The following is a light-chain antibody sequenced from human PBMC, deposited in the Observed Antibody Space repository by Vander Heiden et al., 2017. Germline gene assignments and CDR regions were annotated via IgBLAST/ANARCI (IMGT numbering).Light chain of an antibody. J-gene: IGKJ1*01. CDR2: WAS. CDR1: QSFLYSSNNKNY. Sequence: DIVTNPSPDSLAVSLGERATINCKSSQSFLYSSNNKNYLAWYQQKPGQPPKLLIYWASTRESGVPDRFSGSGSGTDFTLTISSLQAEDVAVYYCQQYYSTPWTFGQGTKVEIK. CDR3: QQYYSTPWT. V-gene: IGKV4-1*01.